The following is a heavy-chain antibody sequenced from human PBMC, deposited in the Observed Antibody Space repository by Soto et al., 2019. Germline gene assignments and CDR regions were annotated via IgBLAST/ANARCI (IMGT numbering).Heavy chain of an antibody. D-gene: IGHD5-18*01. CDR2: ISYDGSNK. Sequence: QVQLVESGGGVVQPGRFLRLSCAASGFTFSSYGMHWVRQAPGKGLEWVAVISYDGSNKYYADSVKGRFTISRDNSKNTLYLQMNSLRAEDTAVYYCAKDRVGYSHGMDNWGQGTLVTVSS. V-gene: IGHV3-30*18. CDR3: AKDRVGYSHGMDN. J-gene: IGHJ4*02. CDR1: GFTFSSYG.